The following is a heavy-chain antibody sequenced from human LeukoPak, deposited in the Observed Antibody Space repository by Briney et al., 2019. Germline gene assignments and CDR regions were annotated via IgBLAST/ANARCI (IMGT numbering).Heavy chain of an antibody. J-gene: IGHJ4*02. CDR2: ISSSGSPI. V-gene: IGHV3-48*04. CDR3: ARGSRFDY. CDR1: GFKFTSYS. Sequence: GGSLRLSCAASGFKFTSYSMNWLRQAPGKGLEWISYISSSGSPIYYADSVKGRFTISRDNAKKSSDLQMTNLTAEDTAVYFCARGSRFDYWGQGAPVTVSS.